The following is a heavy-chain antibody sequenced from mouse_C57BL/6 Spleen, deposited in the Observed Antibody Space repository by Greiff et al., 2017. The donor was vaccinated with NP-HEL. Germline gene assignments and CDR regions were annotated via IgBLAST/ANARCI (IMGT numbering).Heavy chain of an antibody. V-gene: IGHV5-6*01. CDR2: ISCGGSYT. CDR3: ARQGFYYGYDRVGFDY. J-gene: IGHJ2*01. D-gene: IGHD2-2*01. CDR1: GFTFSSYG. Sequence: EVKLMESGGDLVKPGGSLKLSCAASGFTFSSYGMSWVRQTPDKRLEWVATISCGGSYTYYPDSVKGRFTIARDNAKNTLYLQMSSLKAEDTAMYYSARQGFYYGYDRVGFDYWGQGTTLTVSS.